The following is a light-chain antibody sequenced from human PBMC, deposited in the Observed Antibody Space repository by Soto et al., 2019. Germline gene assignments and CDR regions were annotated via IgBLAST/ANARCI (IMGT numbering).Light chain of an antibody. Sequence: DIQMTQSPSSLSASVGDRVTITCRASQSISSYLNWFQQKPGKAPKLLIYAASSLQSGVPSRFSGSGSGTDFTLTISSLQPEDFATYYWQHSDSTRWTFGQGTKVEIK. CDR3: QHSDSTRWT. CDR1: QSISSY. J-gene: IGKJ1*01. CDR2: AAS. V-gene: IGKV1-39*01.